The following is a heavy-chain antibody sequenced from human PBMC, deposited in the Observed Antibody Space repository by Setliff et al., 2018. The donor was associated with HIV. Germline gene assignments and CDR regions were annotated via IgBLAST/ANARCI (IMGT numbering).Heavy chain of an antibody. V-gene: IGHV3-7*01. CDR1: GFTFSSYW. Sequence: GGSLRLSCAASGFTFSSYWMSWVRQAPGKGLEWVANIKYDGSEKYYVGSVKGRFTISRDNAKNSLYLQVNSLRAEDTAVYYCAREPHELRYFDWLLYPAYWGQGTLVTVSS. CDR2: IKYDGSEK. CDR3: AREPHELRYFDWLLYPAY. J-gene: IGHJ4*02. D-gene: IGHD3-9*01.